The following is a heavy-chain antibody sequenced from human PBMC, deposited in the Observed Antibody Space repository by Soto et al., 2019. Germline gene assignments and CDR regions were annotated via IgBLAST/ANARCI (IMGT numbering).Heavy chain of an antibody. CDR1: GGTFSSYT. CDR3: ARDGGYNYGYSDY. Sequence: QVQLVQSGAEVKKPGSSVKVSCKASGGTFSSYTISWVRQAPGQGLEWMGRIIPILGISNYAQNFQGRVTITADKSTGTAYMELSSLRYEDTALYYCARDGGYNYGYSDYWGQGTLVTVSS. J-gene: IGHJ4*02. CDR2: IIPILGIS. D-gene: IGHD5-18*01. V-gene: IGHV1-69*08.